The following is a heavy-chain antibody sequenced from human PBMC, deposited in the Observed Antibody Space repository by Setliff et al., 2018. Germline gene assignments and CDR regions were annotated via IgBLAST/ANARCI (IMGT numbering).Heavy chain of an antibody. V-gene: IGHV3-23*01. CDR1: GFTFRDYS. CDR2: VIQVGSG. Sequence: GGSLRLSCATSGFTFRDYSMVWVRQVPGKGLEWVAGVIQVGSGVYANSVKGRSTISRDNSKNNFFLQINNLRAADTATYYCAKDRVNDGFWDFDSWGQGIVVTVSS. J-gene: IGHJ4*02. D-gene: IGHD1-26*01. CDR3: AKDRVNDGFWDFDS.